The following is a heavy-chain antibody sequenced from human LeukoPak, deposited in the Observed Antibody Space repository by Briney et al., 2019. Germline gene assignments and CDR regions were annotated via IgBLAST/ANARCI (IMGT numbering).Heavy chain of an antibody. J-gene: IGHJ4*02. CDR1: GFTFNSYA. CDR3: ARAHYYDSSGLDF. V-gene: IGHV3-48*03. Sequence: PGGSLRLSCAASGFTFNSYAMNWVRQAPGKGLEWVSYISSSGSTIYYADSLKGRFTISRDNAKNSLYLQMNSLRAEDTAVYYCARAHYYDSSGLDFWGQGTLVTVSS. D-gene: IGHD3-22*01. CDR2: ISSSGSTI.